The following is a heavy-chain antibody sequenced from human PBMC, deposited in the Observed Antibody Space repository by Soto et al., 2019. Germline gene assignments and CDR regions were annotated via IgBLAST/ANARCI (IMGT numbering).Heavy chain of an antibody. V-gene: IGHV3-30*18. Sequence: QAQLVESGGGVVQPGGSLTLSCVASGFTFENHGIHWVRQAPGKGLEWVAVISFDGSDEYYAESVKGRFTISRDNSKNTVYLQMNILRAEDRAVYYCTKGHAPGPSYYYYMEVWGRWTVVTVSS. CDR1: GFTFENHG. CDR2: ISFDGSDE. CDR3: TKGHAPGPSYYYYMEV. J-gene: IGHJ6*03.